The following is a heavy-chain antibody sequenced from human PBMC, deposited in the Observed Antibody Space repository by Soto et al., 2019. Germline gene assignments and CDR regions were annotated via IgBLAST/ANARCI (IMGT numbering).Heavy chain of an antibody. J-gene: IGHJ6*02. V-gene: IGHV3-74*01. CDR2: IIRDGSST. CDR3: GRGGSGIYGMDI. Sequence: EVQLVESGGDLVQPGGSLRLACAASGFTFSSYWMHWVRQAPGKGLVWISRIIRDGSSTNYADSVKGRFTISRDNAKNTLYLEINSLRADDTAVYFCGRGGSGIYGMDIWGQGTTVIVSS. D-gene: IGHD6-13*01. CDR1: GFTFSSYW.